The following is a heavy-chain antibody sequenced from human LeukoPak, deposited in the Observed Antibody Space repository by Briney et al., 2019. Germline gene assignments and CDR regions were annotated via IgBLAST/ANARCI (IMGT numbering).Heavy chain of an antibody. CDR1: GYIYTSYG. CDR2: ISAYNGNT. CDR3: TRGPEWFGVNVDY. D-gene: IGHD3-10*01. Sequence: ASVKVSCKASGYIYTSYGINWVRQAPGQGLEWMGWISAYNGNTKYARKLQGRVTMTTDTSTSTAHMELRSLRTDDTAVYYCTRGPEWFGVNVDYWGQGTLVTVSS. J-gene: IGHJ4*02. V-gene: IGHV1-18*01.